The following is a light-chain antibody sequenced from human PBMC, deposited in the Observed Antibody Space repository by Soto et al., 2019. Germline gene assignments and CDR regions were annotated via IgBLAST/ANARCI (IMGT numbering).Light chain of an antibody. Sequence: QSVLTQPASVSGSPGQSITISCTGTNNDVGAYNYVSWYQHHPGKAPKLMIYEVSNRPSGVSNRFSGSKSGNTASLTISGLQAEDEADYYCSSYTSSSTYVFGTGTKVTV. J-gene: IGLJ1*01. CDR1: NNDVGAYNY. CDR2: EVS. CDR3: SSYTSSSTYV. V-gene: IGLV2-14*01.